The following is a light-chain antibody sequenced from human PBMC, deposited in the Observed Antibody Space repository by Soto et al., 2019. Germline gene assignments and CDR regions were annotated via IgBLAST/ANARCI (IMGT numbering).Light chain of an antibody. J-gene: IGKJ1*01. CDR3: QQYGSSGT. V-gene: IGKV3-20*01. Sequence: EIVSAQSPGTLSLSQRQRVNLXCRASQSVSNNYLAWYQQKPGQAPRLLIYGASNRATGIPDRFSGSGSGTDFTLTISRLEPEDFAVYYCQQYGSSGTFGQGTKVDIK. CDR1: QSVSNNY. CDR2: GAS.